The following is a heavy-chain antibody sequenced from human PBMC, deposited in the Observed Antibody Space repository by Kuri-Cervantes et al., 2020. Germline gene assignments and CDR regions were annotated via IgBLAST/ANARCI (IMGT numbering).Heavy chain of an antibody. J-gene: IGHJ4*02. CDR1: GFTFSSYS. Sequence: GGSLRLSCAASGFTFSSYSMNWVRQAPGKGLEWVSSISSSSSYIYYADSVKGRFTISRDNAKNSLYLQMNSLRAEDTAVYCCARDTSGDFTTTPFDYWGQGTLVTVSS. V-gene: IGHV3-21*01. D-gene: IGHD4-17*01. CDR2: ISSSSSYI. CDR3: ARDTSGDFTTTPFDY.